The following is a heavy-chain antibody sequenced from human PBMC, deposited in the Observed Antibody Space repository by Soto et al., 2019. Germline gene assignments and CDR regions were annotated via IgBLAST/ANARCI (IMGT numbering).Heavy chain of an antibody. V-gene: IGHV4-39*01. J-gene: IGHJ4*02. CDR1: GVSISSSSYY. D-gene: IGHD2-15*01. Sequence: SETLSLTCTVSGVSISSSSYYWGWIRQPPGKGLEWIGSIYYSGSTYYTPSLKSRVTISVDTSKNQFSLKLSSVTAADTAVYYCARHGGYLDYWGQGTLVTVSS. CDR2: IYYSGST. CDR3: ARHGGYLDY.